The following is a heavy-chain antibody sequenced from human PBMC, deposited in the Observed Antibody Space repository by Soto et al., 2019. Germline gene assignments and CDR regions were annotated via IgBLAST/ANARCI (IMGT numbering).Heavy chain of an antibody. CDR3: ARGGMGWRETSCYHY. J-gene: IGHJ4*02. CDR1: GGSISSYY. Sequence: QVQLQESGPGLVKPSETLSLTCTVSGGSISSYYWSWIRQPPGKGLEWIGYIYYSGSTNYNPSLQSRVTISVDTSKNQFSLKLSSVTAADTAVYYCARGGMGWRETSCYHYWGQGTLVTVSS. D-gene: IGHD2-2*01. V-gene: IGHV4-59*01. CDR2: IYYSGST.